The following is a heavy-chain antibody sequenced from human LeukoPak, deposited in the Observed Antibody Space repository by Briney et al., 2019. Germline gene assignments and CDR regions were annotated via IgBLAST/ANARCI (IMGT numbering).Heavy chain of an antibody. V-gene: IGHV4-39*07. CDR1: GGSISSSSYY. J-gene: IGHJ5*02. CDR3: AREVSSGSSWPPNWFDP. D-gene: IGHD6-13*01. Sequence: SETLSLTCTVSGGSISSSSYYWGWIRQPPGKGLEWIGSIYYSGSTYYNPSLKSRVTISVDTCKNQFSLKLSSVTAADTAVYYCAREVSSGSSWPPNWFDPWGLGTLVTVSS. CDR2: IYYSGST.